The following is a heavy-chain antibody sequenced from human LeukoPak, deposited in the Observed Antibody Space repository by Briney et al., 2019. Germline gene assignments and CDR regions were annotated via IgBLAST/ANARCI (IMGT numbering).Heavy chain of an antibody. D-gene: IGHD4-17*01. CDR3: ARITMTTVPY. V-gene: IGHV1-69*05. Sequence: SVKVSCKASGGTFSSYAISWVRQAPGQGLEWMGGIIPIFGTANYAQKFQGRVTMTRDTSTSTVYMELSSLRSEDTAIYYCARITMTTVPYWGQGTLVTVSS. CDR2: IIPIFGTA. CDR1: GGTFSSYA. J-gene: IGHJ4*02.